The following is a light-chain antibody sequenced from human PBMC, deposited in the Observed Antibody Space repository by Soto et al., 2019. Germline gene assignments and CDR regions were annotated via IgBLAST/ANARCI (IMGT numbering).Light chain of an antibody. J-gene: IGLJ1*01. CDR2: EVS. CDR1: SSDVGGYNY. V-gene: IGLV2-14*01. CDR3: SSYTSSSPYV. Sequence: QSSLTNSASLSGSPGQSITISCTGTSSDVGGYNYVSWYQQHPGKAPKLMIYEVSNRPSGVSNRFSGSKSGNTASLTISGLQAEDEADYYCSSYTSSSPYVFGTGTKVTVL.